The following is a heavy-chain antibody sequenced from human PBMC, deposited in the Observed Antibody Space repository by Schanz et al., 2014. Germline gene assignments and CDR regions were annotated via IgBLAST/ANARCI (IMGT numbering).Heavy chain of an antibody. J-gene: IGHJ4*02. Sequence: QVQLQESGPGLVKPSETLSLTCTVSGGSISSYYWSWIRQPPGKGLEWIGHRDSSGSTKYNPSLKGRVTIPIDTSKNQSSLKLSSVTAADTAVYYCARDYGDYGVFDYWGQGTLVTVSS. V-gene: IGHV4-59*12. D-gene: IGHD4-17*01. CDR2: RDSSGST. CDR3: ARDYGDYGVFDY. CDR1: GGSISSYY.